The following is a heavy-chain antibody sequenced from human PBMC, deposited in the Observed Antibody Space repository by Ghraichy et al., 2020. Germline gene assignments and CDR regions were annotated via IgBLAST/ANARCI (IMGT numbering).Heavy chain of an antibody. CDR2: INPNSGGT. Sequence: VKVSCKASGYTFTGYYMHWVRQAPGQGLEWMGWINPNSGGTNYVQKFQGRVTMTRDTSISTAYMELSRLRSDDTAVYYCARGEYTSSWSGVDYWGQGTLVTVSS. J-gene: IGHJ4*02. CDR1: GYTFTGYY. CDR3: ARGEYTSSWSGVDY. D-gene: IGHD6-13*01. V-gene: IGHV1-2*02.